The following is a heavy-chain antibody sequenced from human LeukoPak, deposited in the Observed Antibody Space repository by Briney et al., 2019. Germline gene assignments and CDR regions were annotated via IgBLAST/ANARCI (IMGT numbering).Heavy chain of an antibody. CDR3: ARIVPIPRRDPNWFDP. D-gene: IGHD2-8*01. CDR1: GGSFSGYY. J-gene: IGHJ5*02. V-gene: IGHV4-34*01. Sequence: SETLSLTCAVYGGSFSGYYWSWIRQPPGKGLEWIGEINHSGSTNYNPSLKSRVTISVDTSKNQFSLKLSSVTAADTAVYYCARIVPIPRRDPNWFDPWGQGTLVTVSS. CDR2: INHSGST.